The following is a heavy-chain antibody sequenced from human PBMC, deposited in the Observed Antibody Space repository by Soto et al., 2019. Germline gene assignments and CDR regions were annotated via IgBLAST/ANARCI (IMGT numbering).Heavy chain of an antibody. CDR1: GFTFSSYS. J-gene: IGHJ6*03. CDR3: ARESSSWYYMDV. Sequence: GGSLRLSCAASGFTFSSYSMNWVRQAPGKGLEWVSYISSSSRTIYYADSVKGRFTISRDNAKNSLYLQMNSLRAEDTAVYYCARESSSWYYMDVWGKGTTVTVSS. V-gene: IGHV3-48*01. CDR2: ISSSSRTI. D-gene: IGHD6-13*01.